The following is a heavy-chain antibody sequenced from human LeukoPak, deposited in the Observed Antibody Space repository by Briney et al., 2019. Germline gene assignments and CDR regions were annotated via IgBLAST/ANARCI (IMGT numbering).Heavy chain of an antibody. Sequence: LVKVSCKASGGTFSSYAISWVRQAPGQGLEWMGGIIPIFGTANYAQKFQGRVTITADESTSTAYMELSSLRSEDTAVYYCARDSVTGRYFDLWGRGTLVTVSS. CDR1: GGTFSSYA. CDR2: IIPIFGTA. CDR3: ARDSVTGRYFDL. J-gene: IGHJ2*01. D-gene: IGHD7-27*01. V-gene: IGHV1-69*13.